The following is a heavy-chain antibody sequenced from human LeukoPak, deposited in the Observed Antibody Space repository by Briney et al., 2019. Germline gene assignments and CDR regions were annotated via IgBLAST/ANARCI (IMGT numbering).Heavy chain of an antibody. CDR1: GYTFTSYY. CDR2: INPSGGST. J-gene: IGHJ6*03. CDR3: ARAFRAAAGTAWYYYMDV. Sequence: ASVKVSCKASGYTFTSYYMHWVRQAPGQGLEWMGIINPSGGSTSYAQKFQGRVTMTRDTSTSTVYMELSSLRSEDTAVSYCARAFRAAAGTAWYYYMDVWGKGTTVTVSS. D-gene: IGHD6-13*01. V-gene: IGHV1-46*01.